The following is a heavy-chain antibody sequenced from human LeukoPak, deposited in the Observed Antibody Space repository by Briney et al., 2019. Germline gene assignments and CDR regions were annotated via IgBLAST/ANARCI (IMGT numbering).Heavy chain of an antibody. Sequence: SETLSLTCTVSGYSISSGYYWGWIRQPPGKGLEWIASIYHSGNTYYNPSLKSRVTISVDTSKNQFSLKLSSVSAADTAVYYCVRVDYYGSGSYPDYWGQGTLVTVSS. D-gene: IGHD3-10*01. CDR3: VRVDYYGSGSYPDY. CDR2: IYHSGNT. J-gene: IGHJ4*02. CDR1: GYSISSGYY. V-gene: IGHV4-38-2*02.